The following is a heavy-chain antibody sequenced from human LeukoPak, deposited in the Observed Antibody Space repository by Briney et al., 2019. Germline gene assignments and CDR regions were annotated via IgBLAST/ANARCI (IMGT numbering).Heavy chain of an antibody. V-gene: IGHV3-23*01. D-gene: IGHD3-16*01. J-gene: IGHJ4*02. CDR2: ICNTGGCT. CDR3: AKLNLGGLSDY. Sequence: GGSLRLSRAASGFTFNTYAMIWVRQAPGKGLDWVSSICNTGGCTYYADSVKGRFTISRDNSKNTLYLQMNNLRAEDSAIYYCAKLNLGGLSDYWGQGTLVTVSS. CDR1: GFTFNTYA.